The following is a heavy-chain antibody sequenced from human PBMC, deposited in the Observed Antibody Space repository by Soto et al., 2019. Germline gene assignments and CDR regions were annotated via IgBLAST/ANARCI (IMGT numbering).Heavy chain of an antibody. CDR2: IWSDGNNR. D-gene: IGHD2-8*01. J-gene: IGHJ4*02. Sequence: QVQLVESGGGVVQPGRSLRLSCAASGFTFTNYGFHWVRQAPGKGLEWVAAIWSDGNNRYNGGAVEGRFTISKDNSKNMLYLKMNDLRVEDTALYYCAVDSIRVPADFDYWGQGTLVTVSS. CDR3: AVDSIRVPADFDY. V-gene: IGHV3-33*01. CDR1: GFTFTNYG.